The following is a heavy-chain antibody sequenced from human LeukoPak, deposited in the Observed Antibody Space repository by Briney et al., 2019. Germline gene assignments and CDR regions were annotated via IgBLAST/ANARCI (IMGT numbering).Heavy chain of an antibody. CDR2: INNYNGKT. V-gene: IGHV1-18*01. J-gene: IGHJ5*02. CDR3: ARXQLGVLRYGXDP. D-gene: IGHD3-9*01. CDR1: TFTTXG. Sequence: TFTTXGFNWVRQAPGQGLEGRGWINNYNGKTKYAQKFKGRVTVTTETSKRKAYMEVRRGREDERAVYYCARXQLGVLRYGXDPWGQGTLVTVSS.